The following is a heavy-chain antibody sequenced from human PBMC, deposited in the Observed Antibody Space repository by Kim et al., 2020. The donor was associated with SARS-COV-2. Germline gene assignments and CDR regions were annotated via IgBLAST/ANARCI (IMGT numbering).Heavy chain of an antibody. CDR3: AGGDTAAAYYYGMDV. V-gene: IGHV3-30*03. J-gene: IGHJ6*02. D-gene: IGHD6-13*01. Sequence: DYVKGRLTISRDNSKNTLYLRMNCLRAEETAVYYCAGGDTAAAYYYGMDVWGPGTTVTVSS.